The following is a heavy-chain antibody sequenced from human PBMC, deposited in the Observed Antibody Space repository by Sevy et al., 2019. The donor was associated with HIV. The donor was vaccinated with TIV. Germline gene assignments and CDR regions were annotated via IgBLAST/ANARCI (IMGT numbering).Heavy chain of an antibody. Sequence: GGSLRLSCAASGFTFSSYWMSWVRQAPGKGLEWVANIKQDGSEKYYVDSVKGRFTISRDNAKNSLYLQMNSLRAEDTAVYYCARDREQYSPYYYYGMDVWGQGTTVTVSS. D-gene: IGHD1-26*01. CDR3: ARDREQYSPYYYYGMDV. CDR1: GFTFSSYW. CDR2: IKQDGSEK. V-gene: IGHV3-7*01. J-gene: IGHJ6*02.